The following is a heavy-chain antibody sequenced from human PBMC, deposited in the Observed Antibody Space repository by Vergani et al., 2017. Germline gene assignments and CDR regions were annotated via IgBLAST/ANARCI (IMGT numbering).Heavy chain of an antibody. D-gene: IGHD1-26*01. Sequence: VQLVESGGGLVKPGASVKVSCKASGYTFTGYYMHWVRQAPGQGLEWMGWINPNSGGTNYAQKFQGRVTMTRDTSISTAYMELSSLRSEDTAVYYCARGRSSYVFDYWGQGTLVTVSS. J-gene: IGHJ4*02. CDR3: ARGRSSYVFDY. CDR2: INPNSGGT. CDR1: GYTFTGYY. V-gene: IGHV1-2*02.